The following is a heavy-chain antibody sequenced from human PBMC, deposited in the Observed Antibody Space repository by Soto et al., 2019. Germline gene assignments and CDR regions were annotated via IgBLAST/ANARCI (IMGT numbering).Heavy chain of an antibody. CDR1: DDSITSYY. CDR3: ARDRGYRGYASNWLDP. Sequence: PSETLSLTCTVSDDSITSYYWSWIRQPPGKGLEWIGYAFYTGGTNYNPSLKSRVAISVDASKKQISLKLSSVTAADTAVYYCARDRGYRGYASNWLDPWGQGAIVTVYS. D-gene: IGHD5-12*01. V-gene: IGHV4-59*01. CDR2: AFYTGGT. J-gene: IGHJ5*02.